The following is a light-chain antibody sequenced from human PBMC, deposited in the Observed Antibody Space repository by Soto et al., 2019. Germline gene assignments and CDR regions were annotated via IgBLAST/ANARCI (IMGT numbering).Light chain of an antibody. Sequence: DIQMTQSPSSLSASVGDRVTITCQASQDISNYLNWYQQKPGKAPKLLIYDASNLETGVPSRFSGSASGTEFTLTISSLQPEDFATYYCLQHNSYPWTFGQGTKVDIK. CDR1: QDISNY. V-gene: IGKV1-33*01. CDR3: LQHNSYPWT. CDR2: DAS. J-gene: IGKJ1*01.